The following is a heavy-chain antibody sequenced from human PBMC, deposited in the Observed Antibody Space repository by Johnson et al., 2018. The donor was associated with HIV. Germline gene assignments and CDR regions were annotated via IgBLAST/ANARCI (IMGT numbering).Heavy chain of an antibody. J-gene: IGHJ3*02. D-gene: IGHD2/OR15-2a*01. CDR1: EFAFSSYD. CDR3: ARDRSKGGAFDI. Sequence: VQLVESGGGVVRPGGSLRLPCAASEFAFSSYDMHWVRQAPGKGLEWVSSIGTAGDTYYSGSVKGRFTISRENAKNSLYLQMNSLRAGDTAVYYCARDRSKGGAFDIWGQGTMVTVSS. CDR2: IGTAGDT. V-gene: IGHV3-13*01.